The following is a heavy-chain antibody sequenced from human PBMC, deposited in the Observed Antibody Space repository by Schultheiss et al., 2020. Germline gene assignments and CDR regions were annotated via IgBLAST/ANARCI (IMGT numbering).Heavy chain of an antibody. J-gene: IGHJ6*02. CDR3: AREIRYSVDV. CDR2: IYSGGST. CDR1: GFTVSSNY. D-gene: IGHD2-15*01. V-gene: IGHV3-53*01. Sequence: GESLKISCAASGFTVSSNYMSWVRQAPGKGLEWVSVIYSGGSTYYADSVKGRFTISRDNSKNTLYLQMNSLRAEDTAVYYCAREIRYSVDVWGQGTTVTVAS.